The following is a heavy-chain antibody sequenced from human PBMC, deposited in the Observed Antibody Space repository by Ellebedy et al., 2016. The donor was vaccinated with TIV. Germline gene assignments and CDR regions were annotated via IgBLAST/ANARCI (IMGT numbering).Heavy chain of an antibody. Sequence: GGSLRLXXAASGFTFDDYAMHWVRQAPGKGLEWVSGISWNSGSIGYADSVKGRFTISRDNAKNSLYLQMNSLRAEDTAVYYCAKDGTPAYYYGSGKSAFDIWGQGTMVTVSS. D-gene: IGHD3-10*01. CDR1: GFTFDDYA. V-gene: IGHV3-9*01. J-gene: IGHJ3*02. CDR3: AKDGTPAYYYGSGKSAFDI. CDR2: ISWNSGSI.